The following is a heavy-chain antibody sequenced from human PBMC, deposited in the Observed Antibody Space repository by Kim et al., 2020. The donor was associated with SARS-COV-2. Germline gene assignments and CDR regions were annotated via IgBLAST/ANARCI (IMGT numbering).Heavy chain of an antibody. CDR2: ISYDGSNK. CDR1: GFTFSSYA. Sequence: GGSLRLSCAASGFTFSSYAMHWVRQAPGKGLEWVAVISYDGSNKYYADSVKGRFTISRDNSKNTLYLQMNSLRAEDTAVYYCARENLILWFGELGRWGQGTLVTVSS. CDR3: ARENLILWFGELGR. J-gene: IGHJ4*02. D-gene: IGHD3-10*01. V-gene: IGHV3-30-3*01.